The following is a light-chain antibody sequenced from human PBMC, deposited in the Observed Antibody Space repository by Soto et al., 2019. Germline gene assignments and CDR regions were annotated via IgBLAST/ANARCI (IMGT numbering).Light chain of an antibody. CDR1: QSISNR. CDR2: DAS. CDR3: QHYGAMWE. V-gene: IGKV1-5*01. Sequence: DIQMTQSPSTLSAAIGDRITNSCRASQSISNRLAWYQQKPGKAHKVLIYDASNLESGVPSRFSGSGSGTEFILSINSLQPDDFATYYCQHYGAMWEFGQGTNVEIQ. J-gene: IGKJ1*01.